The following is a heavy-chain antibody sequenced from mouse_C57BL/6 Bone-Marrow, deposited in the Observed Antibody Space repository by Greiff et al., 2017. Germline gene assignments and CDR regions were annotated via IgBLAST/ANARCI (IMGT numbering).Heavy chain of an antibody. CDR3: TRWRDGYPFAY. V-gene: IGHV1-5*01. CDR1: GYTFTSYW. Sequence: VQLQQSGTVLARPGASVKMSCQTSGYTFTSYWMHWVQQRPGQGLEWIGAIYPGNSDSSYNQKFKGKAKLTAVTSASTAYMELSSLTNEDSAVYYCTRWRDGYPFAYWGQGTLVTVSA. CDR2: IYPGNSDS. J-gene: IGHJ3*01. D-gene: IGHD2-3*01.